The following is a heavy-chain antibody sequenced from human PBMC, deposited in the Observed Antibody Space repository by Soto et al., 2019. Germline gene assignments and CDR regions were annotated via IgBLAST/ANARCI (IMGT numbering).Heavy chain of an antibody. D-gene: IGHD3-22*01. CDR2: ISGSGGNT. CDR1: GFTFSSYV. Sequence: EVQLLESGGGLVQPGGSLRLSCAASGFTFSSYVMSWVRQAPGKGLEWVSAISGSGGNTYYADSVKGRFTISRDNSKNILFEKRRGLKAEDWSLFFGGKEGGDYYDISGSCFNPGGQGTRAPFPS. J-gene: IGHJ5*02. V-gene: IGHV3-23*01. CDR3: GKEGGDYYDISGSCFNP.